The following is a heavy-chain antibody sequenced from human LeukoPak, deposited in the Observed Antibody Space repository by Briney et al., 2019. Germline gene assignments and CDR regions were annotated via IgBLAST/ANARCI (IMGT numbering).Heavy chain of an antibody. J-gene: IGHJ4*02. CDR2: IYYRSKWYS. CDR3: ARSFYYYDSSGYYYVIPFDY. Sequence: SQTLSLTCAISGDSVSRNTAGWNWIRQSPSRGLEWLGRIYYRSKWYSDFAPSVRNRITINPDTSKNQFSLKLSSVTAADTAVYYCARSFYYYDSSGYYYVIPFDYWGQGTLVTVSS. CDR1: GDSVSRNTAG. V-gene: IGHV6-1*01. D-gene: IGHD3-22*01.